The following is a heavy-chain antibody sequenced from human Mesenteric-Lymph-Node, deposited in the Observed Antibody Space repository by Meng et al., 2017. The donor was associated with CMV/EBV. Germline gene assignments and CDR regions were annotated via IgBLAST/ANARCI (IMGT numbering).Heavy chain of an antibody. Sequence: TVSGGSISRGDYYWSWIRQPPGKGLEWIGYIYYSGSTYYNPSLKSRVTISVDTSKNQFSLKLSSVTAADTAVYYCAREVNLGYDYVIWGQGTMVTVSS. V-gene: IGHV4-30-4*08. CDR1: GGSISRGDYY. CDR3: AREVNLGYDYVI. D-gene: IGHD5-12*01. CDR2: IYYSGST. J-gene: IGHJ3*02.